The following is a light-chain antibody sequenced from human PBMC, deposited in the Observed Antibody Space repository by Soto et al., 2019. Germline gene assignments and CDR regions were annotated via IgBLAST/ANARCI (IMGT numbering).Light chain of an antibody. CDR1: RGHSSYA. Sequence: QPVLTQSPSASASLGASVKLTCTRSRGHSSYAIAWHQQQPEKGPRYLMKLNSDGSHSKGDGIPDRFSGSSSGAERYLTISSLQSEDEADYYCQTWGTGIWVFGGGTKLTVL. CDR2: LNSDGSH. V-gene: IGLV4-69*01. J-gene: IGLJ3*02. CDR3: QTWGTGIWV.